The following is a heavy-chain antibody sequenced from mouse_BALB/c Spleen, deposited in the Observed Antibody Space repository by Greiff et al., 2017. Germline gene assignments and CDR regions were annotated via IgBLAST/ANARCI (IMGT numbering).Heavy chain of an antibody. J-gene: IGHJ2*01. CDR3: ARDPHYYGSTYYFDY. Sequence: EVMLVESGGGLVQPGGSLKLSCAASGFTFSSYGMSWVRQTPDKRLELVATINSNGGSTYYPDSVKGRFTISRDNAKNTLYLQMSSLKSEDTAMYYCARDPHYYGSTYYFDYWGQGTTLTVSS. CDR2: INSNGGST. D-gene: IGHD1-1*01. CDR1: GFTFSSYG. V-gene: IGHV5-6-3*01.